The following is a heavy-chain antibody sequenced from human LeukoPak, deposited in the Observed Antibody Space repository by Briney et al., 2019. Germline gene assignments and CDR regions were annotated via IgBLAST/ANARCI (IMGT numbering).Heavy chain of an antibody. CDR1: GFTFSSYS. J-gene: IGHJ6*02. CDR3: ARANGMDV. V-gene: IGHV3-48*02. CDR2: ISSSSSTI. Sequence: GGSLRLSCTASGFTFSSYSMNWVLQAPGKGLEWVSYISSSSSTIYYADSVKGRFTISRDNAKNSLYLQMSSLRDEDTAVYYCARANGMDVWGQGTTVTVSS.